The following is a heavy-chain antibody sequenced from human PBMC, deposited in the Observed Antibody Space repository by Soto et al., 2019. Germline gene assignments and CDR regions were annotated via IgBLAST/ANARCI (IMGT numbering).Heavy chain of an antibody. J-gene: IGHJ5*02. CDR2: ISGSGGST. D-gene: IGHD1-26*01. CDR1: GFTFSSYA. V-gene: IGHV3-23*01. CDR3: AKDPSILGATNWLDP. Sequence: GGSLRLSCAASGFTFSSYAMSWVRQAPGKGLEWVSAISGSGGSTYYADSVKGRFTISRDNSKNTLYLQMNSLRADYTAVYYCAKDPSILGATNWLDPWGQGTLVTVSS.